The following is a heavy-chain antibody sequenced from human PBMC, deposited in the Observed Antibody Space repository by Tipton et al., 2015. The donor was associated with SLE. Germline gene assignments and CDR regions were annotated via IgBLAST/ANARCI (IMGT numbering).Heavy chain of an antibody. CDR1: GGSITSGSYY. V-gene: IGHV4-61*09. Sequence: TLSLTCTVSGGSITSGSYYWSWIRQPAGKGLEWIGYIYTSGTTNYSPSLKSRVTMPVDTSKNQFSLKLSSVTAADTAVYYCASGGSVGATKWFDPWGQGTLVTVSS. CDR3: ASGGSVGATKWFDP. CDR2: IYTSGTT. J-gene: IGHJ5*02. D-gene: IGHD1-26*01.